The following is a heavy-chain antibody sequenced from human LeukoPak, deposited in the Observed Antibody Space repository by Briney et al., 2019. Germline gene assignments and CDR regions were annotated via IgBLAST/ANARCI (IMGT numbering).Heavy chain of an antibody. D-gene: IGHD1-1*01. CDR2: ISSSGSTI. J-gene: IGHJ4*02. Sequence: TGGSLRLSCAASGFTFSSYEMNWVRQAPGKGLEWVSYISSSGSTIYYADSVKGRFTISRDNAKNSLYLQMNSLTADDTAIYYCAKATGTLGNWGQGTLVTVSS. CDR1: GFTFSSYE. V-gene: IGHV3-48*03. CDR3: AKATGTLGN.